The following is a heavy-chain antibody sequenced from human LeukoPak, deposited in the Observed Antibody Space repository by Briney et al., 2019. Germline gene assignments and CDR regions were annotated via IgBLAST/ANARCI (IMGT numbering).Heavy chain of an antibody. CDR1: GFTFSNAW. CDR3: STLMVRGIINI. D-gene: IGHD3-10*01. V-gene: IGHV3-15*01. CDR2: IQSKTDGGTI. Sequence: PGGSLRLSCAACGFTFSNAWVSWVRQAPGKGREGVGRIQSKTDGGTIEYAAPVKGRFSISRDDSKTTLFLQMNSLKTEDTGVYYCSTLMVRGIINIWGQGTLVTVSS. J-gene: IGHJ4*02.